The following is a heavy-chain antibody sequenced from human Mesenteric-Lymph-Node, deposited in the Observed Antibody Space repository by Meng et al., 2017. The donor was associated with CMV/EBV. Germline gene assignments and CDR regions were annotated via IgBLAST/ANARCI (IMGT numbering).Heavy chain of an antibody. J-gene: IGHJ6*02. CDR1: GFTVSGNY. CDR2: IYSAGNT. Sequence: GESLKISCAASGFTVSGNYMSWVRQAPGKGLEWVSIIYSAGNTYYADSVKGRFTISRDNSKNTLYLQMNNLRPEDTAMYYCARDLDLCSSASCYRYFYYGLDVWGQGTTVTVSS. V-gene: IGHV3-66*02. CDR3: ARDLDLCSSASCYRYFYYGLDV. D-gene: IGHD2-2*01.